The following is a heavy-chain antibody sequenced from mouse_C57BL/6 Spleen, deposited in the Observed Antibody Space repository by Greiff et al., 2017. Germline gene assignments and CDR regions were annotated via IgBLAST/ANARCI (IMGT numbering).Heavy chain of an antibody. CDR1: GYSFTGYY. V-gene: IGHV1-42*01. D-gene: IGHD1-1*01. J-gene: IGHJ2*01. CDR3: ARSLTTVPFGY. Sequence: EVQLKESGPELVKPGASVKISCKASGYSFTGYYMNWVKQSPEKSLEWIGEINPSTGGTTYNQKFKAKATLTVDKSSSTAYMQLKSLTSEDSAVYYCARSLTTVPFGYWGQGTTLTVSS. CDR2: INPSTGGT.